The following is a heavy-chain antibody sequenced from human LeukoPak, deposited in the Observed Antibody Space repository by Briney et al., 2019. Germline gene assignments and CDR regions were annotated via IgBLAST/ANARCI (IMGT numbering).Heavy chain of an antibody. CDR1: GRSFSGYY. D-gene: IGHD4-17*01. Sequence: KTSETLSLTCAVYGRSFSGYYWSWIRQPPGKGLEWIGEINHSGSTNYNPSLKSRVTISVDTSKNQFSLKMTSVIDADTAIYYCAREGGPSGDGDFVLYGLDVWGQGTTVTVSS. V-gene: IGHV4-34*01. CDR2: INHSGST. J-gene: IGHJ6*02. CDR3: AREGGPSGDGDFVLYGLDV.